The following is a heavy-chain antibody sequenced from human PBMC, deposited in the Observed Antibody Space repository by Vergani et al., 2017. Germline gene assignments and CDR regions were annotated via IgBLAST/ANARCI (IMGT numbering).Heavy chain of an antibody. CDR3: ARDLSFEDTAMATYYYYGMDV. Sequence: EVQLVESGGGLVQPGGSLRLSCAASGFTFSSYWMSWVRQAPGKGLEWVANIKQDGSEKYYVDSVKGRFTISRDNAKNSLYLQMNSLRAEDTAVYYCARDLSFEDTAMATYYYYGMDVWGQGTTVTVSS. CDR1: GFTFSSYW. V-gene: IGHV3-7*03. J-gene: IGHJ6*02. CDR2: IKQDGSEK. D-gene: IGHD5-18*01.